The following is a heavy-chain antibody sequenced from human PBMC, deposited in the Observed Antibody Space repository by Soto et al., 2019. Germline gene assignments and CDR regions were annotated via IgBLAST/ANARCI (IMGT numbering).Heavy chain of an antibody. Sequence: EVQLLESGGDLVQPGGSLRLSCAASGFSLNNFAMAWVRQAPGKGLEWVSTITSSGDKTSYADSVKGRFIISRDNSKNMLYLKMNSLRVEDTALYYCARDCASTSCSVWRDWGQGTLVTVSS. J-gene: IGHJ4*02. D-gene: IGHD2-2*01. CDR3: ARDCASTSCSVWRD. CDR2: ITSSGDKT. CDR1: GFSLNNFA. V-gene: IGHV3-23*01.